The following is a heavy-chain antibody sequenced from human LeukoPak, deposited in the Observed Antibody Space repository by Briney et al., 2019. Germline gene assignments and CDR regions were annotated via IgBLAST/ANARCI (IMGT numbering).Heavy chain of an antibody. J-gene: IGHJ3*02. Sequence: PSETLSLTCAVSGGSVSGYYWSWIRQPPGKGPEWIGKISHSGSTNYNPSLKSRVTISVDTSTNQFSLNLSSVTAADTAVYYCARSANAFDIWGHGTMVTVSS. CDR1: GGSVSGYY. V-gene: IGHV4-34*01. CDR2: ISHSGST. CDR3: ARSANAFDI.